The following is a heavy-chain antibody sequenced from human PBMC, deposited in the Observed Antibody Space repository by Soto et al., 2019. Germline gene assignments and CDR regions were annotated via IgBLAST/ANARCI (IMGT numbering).Heavy chain of an antibody. J-gene: IGHJ6*02. CDR1: GGSIGSYY. V-gene: IGHV4-4*07. Sequence: SETLYLTGTVSGGSIGSYYGSWIRQPAGKGREWIGRIYSSGSTNYNPSLKSRVTMSVDTSKNQFSLKLSSVTAADTAVYYCARVIGGYCSSTSCYKYYYGMDVWGQGTTVTVSS. CDR2: IYSSGST. D-gene: IGHD2-2*02. CDR3: ARVIGGYCSSTSCYKYYYGMDV.